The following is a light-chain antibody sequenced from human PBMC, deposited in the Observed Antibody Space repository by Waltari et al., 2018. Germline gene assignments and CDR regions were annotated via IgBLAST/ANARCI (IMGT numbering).Light chain of an antibody. J-gene: IGKJ2*01. CDR2: DVS. CDR1: QRINTW. V-gene: IGKV1-5*01. Sequence: DIVMTQSPSALSASVGDRVPITCRASQRINTWMAWYQQRPGKAPKVLIYDVSTLESGVPSRFSGSGSGTEFTLAINNLQPEDFATYYCQQYNSYPYTFGQGTKLEIK. CDR3: QQYNSYPYT.